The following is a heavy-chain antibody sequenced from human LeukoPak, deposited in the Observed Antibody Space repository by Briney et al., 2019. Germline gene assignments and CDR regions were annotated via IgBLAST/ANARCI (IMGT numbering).Heavy chain of an antibody. D-gene: IGHD5-12*01. CDR3: ARGGGYASPIGY. CDR2: IYHSGST. V-gene: IGHV4-59*01. CDR1: GGSISTYY. Sequence: SETLSLTCTLSGGSISTYYWSWIRQPPGKGLERIGYIYHSGSTNYNPSLKSRVTISVDTSKNQFSLKLSSVTAADTAVYYCARGGGYASPIGYWGQGALVTVSS. J-gene: IGHJ4*02.